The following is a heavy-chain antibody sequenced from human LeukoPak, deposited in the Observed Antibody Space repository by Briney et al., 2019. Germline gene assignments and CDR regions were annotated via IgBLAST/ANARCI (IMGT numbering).Heavy chain of an antibody. CDR2: MNPNSGNT. J-gene: IGHJ3*02. D-gene: IGHD1-26*01. CDR1: GYTFTSYD. V-gene: IGHV1-8*01. CDR3: ARSLAGGSYSDDAFDI. Sequence: GASVKVSFKASGYTFTSYDINWVRQATGQGLEWMGWMNPNSGNTGYAQKSQGRVTMTRNTSISTAYMELSSLRSEDTAVYYCARSLAGGSYSDDAFDIWGQGTMVTVSS.